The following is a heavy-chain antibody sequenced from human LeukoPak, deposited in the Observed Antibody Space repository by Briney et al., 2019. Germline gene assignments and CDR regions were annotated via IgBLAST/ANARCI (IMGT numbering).Heavy chain of an antibody. CDR2: IYYSGST. CDR1: GGSISSSSYY. V-gene: IGHV4-39*01. D-gene: IGHD3-9*01. CDR3: ARPGPGARPGASVLAGIDY. Sequence: PSETLSLTCTVSGGSISSSSYYWGWIRQPPGKGLEWIGSIYYSGSTYYNPSLKSRVTISVDTSKNQFSLKLSSVTAADTAVYYCARPGPGARPGASVLAGIDYWGQGTLVTVSS. J-gene: IGHJ4*02.